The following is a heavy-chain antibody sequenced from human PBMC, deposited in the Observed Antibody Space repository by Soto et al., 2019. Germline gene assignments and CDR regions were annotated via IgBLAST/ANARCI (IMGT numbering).Heavy chain of an antibody. Sequence: LTISCKASGYSFTTYWIGWVRQMPGKGLEWMGIIYPGDSDTRYSPSFQGQVTISADKSISTAYLQWSSLKASDSAMYYCARRRMTASSTRFDPWGQGTLVTVSS. D-gene: IGHD2-21*02. CDR2: IYPGDSDT. CDR1: GYSFTTYW. V-gene: IGHV5-51*01. J-gene: IGHJ5*02. CDR3: ARRRMTASSTRFDP.